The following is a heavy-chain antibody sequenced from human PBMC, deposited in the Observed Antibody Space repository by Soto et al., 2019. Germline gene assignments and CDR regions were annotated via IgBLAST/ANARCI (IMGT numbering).Heavy chain of an antibody. D-gene: IGHD3-3*01. Sequence: EVQLVESGGGLVQPGGSLRLSCAASGFTFSSYWMHWVRQAPGKGLVWVSRINSDGSSTSYADSVKGRFTISRDNAKNTLYLQMNSLRAEDTAVYYCARDLEGGYDFWSGYYTGTRAFDYWGQGTLVTVSS. CDR3: ARDLEGGYDFWSGYYTGTRAFDY. J-gene: IGHJ4*02. CDR1: GFTFSSYW. V-gene: IGHV3-74*01. CDR2: INSDGSST.